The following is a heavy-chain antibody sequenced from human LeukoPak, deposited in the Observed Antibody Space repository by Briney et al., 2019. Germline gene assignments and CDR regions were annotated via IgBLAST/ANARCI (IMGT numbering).Heavy chain of an antibody. D-gene: IGHD3-22*01. J-gene: IGHJ4*02. CDR2: ISSSSSTI. V-gene: IGHV3-48*01. CDR1: GFTFSSYS. Sequence: GGSLRLSCAASGFTFSSYSMNWVRQAPGKGLEWVSYISSSSSTIYYADSVKGRFTISRDNAKNSLYLQMNSLRAEDTAVYYCARGASGYSVDYWGQGTLVTVSS. CDR3: ARGASGYSVDY.